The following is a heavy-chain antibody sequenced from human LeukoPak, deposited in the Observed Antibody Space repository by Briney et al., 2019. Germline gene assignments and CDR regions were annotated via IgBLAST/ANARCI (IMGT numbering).Heavy chain of an antibody. CDR1: GGTFSSYA. CDR2: IIPIFGTA. CDR3: ARGQGIAVAGAIYWDFDL. V-gene: IGHV1-69*13. J-gene: IGHJ2*01. D-gene: IGHD6-19*01. Sequence: ASVKVSCKASGGTFSSYAISWVRQAPGQGLEWMGGIIPIFGTANYAQKFQGRVTITADESTSTAYMELSSLRSEDTAVYYCARGQGIAVAGAIYWDFDLWGRGTLVTVSS.